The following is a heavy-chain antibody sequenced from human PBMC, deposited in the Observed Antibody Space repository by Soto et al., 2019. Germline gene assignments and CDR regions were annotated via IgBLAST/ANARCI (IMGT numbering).Heavy chain of an antibody. Sequence: GGSLRLSCAASGFTFSSYGMHWVRQAPGKGLEWVAVIWYDGSNKYYADSVKGRFTISRDNSKNTLYLQMNSLRAEDTAVYYCARASGWSSYGMDVWGQGTTVTVSS. D-gene: IGHD6-19*01. CDR1: GFTFSSYG. CDR2: IWYDGSNK. J-gene: IGHJ6*02. V-gene: IGHV3-33*01. CDR3: ARASGWSSYGMDV.